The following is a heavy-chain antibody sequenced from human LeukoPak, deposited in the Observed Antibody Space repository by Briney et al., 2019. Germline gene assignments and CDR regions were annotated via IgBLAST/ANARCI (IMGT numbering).Heavy chain of an antibody. D-gene: IGHD6-13*01. CDR2: ISGSGGST. Sequence: GGSLRLSCAASGFTFSSYAMSWVRQAPGKGLEWVSAISGSGGSTYYADSVKGRFTISRDNSKNTLYLQMNSLRAEDMAVYYCAAAYSSSWYLPFDYWGQGTLVTVSS. CDR3: AAAYSSSWYLPFDY. V-gene: IGHV3-23*01. CDR1: GFTFSSYA. J-gene: IGHJ4*02.